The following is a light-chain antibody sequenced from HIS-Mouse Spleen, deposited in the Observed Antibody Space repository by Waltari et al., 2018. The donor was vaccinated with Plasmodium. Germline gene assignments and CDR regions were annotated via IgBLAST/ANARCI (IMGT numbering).Light chain of an antibody. J-gene: IGLJ2*01. V-gene: IGLV3-1*01. CDR3: KAWDSSTVV. Sequence: SYELTQPPSVSVSPGQTASITCSGANLGDKYACWYQQKPGQSPVLVFYQDSKRPSGSPERFAGSNSGNTATLTISGTQAMDEADYYCKAWDSSTVVFGGGTKLTVL. CDR2: QDS. CDR1: NLGDKY.